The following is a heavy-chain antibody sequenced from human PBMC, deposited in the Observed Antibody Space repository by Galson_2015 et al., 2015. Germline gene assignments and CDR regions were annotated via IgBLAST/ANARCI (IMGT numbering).Heavy chain of an antibody. J-gene: IGHJ6*03. CDR2: IYSGGST. V-gene: IGHV3-53*01. CDR3: AFIRYDFWSGSENYYYYYYMDV. D-gene: IGHD3-3*01. Sequence: SLRLSCAASGLTVSSNYMSWVRQAPGKGLEWVSVIYSGGSTYYADSVKGRFTISRDNSKNTLYLQMNSLRAEDTAVYYCAFIRYDFWSGSENYYYYYYMDVWGKGTTVTVSS. CDR1: GLTVSSNY.